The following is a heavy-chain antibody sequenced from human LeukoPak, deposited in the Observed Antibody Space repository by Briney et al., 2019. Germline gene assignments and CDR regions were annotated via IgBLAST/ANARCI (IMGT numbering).Heavy chain of an antibody. J-gene: IGHJ4*02. Sequence: VGSLRLSCSASGFTFSSYAMHWVRQAPGEELEYISGVTSDGGTTYHADSVKGRFTISRDNSKNTLYLQMSSLRVEDTAEYYCVKVSSTVGATYFDYWGQGTLVTVSS. CDR3: VKVSSTVGATYFDY. V-gene: IGHV3-64D*06. D-gene: IGHD1-26*01. CDR2: VTSDGGTT. CDR1: GFTFSSYA.